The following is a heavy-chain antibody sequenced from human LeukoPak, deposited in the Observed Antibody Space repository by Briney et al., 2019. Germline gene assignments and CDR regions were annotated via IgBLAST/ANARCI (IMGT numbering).Heavy chain of an antibody. CDR3: ARGGGEWELGSNWFDP. CDR1: GFPFSSYS. D-gene: IGHD1-26*01. CDR2: ISSSGSTI. J-gene: IGHJ5*02. V-gene: IGHV3-48*04. Sequence: PGGSLRLSCAASGFPFSSYSMNWVRQAPGKGLEWVSYISSSGSTIYYADSVKGRFTISRDNAKNTLYLQMNSLRAEDTAVYYCARGGGEWELGSNWFDPWGQGTLVTVSS.